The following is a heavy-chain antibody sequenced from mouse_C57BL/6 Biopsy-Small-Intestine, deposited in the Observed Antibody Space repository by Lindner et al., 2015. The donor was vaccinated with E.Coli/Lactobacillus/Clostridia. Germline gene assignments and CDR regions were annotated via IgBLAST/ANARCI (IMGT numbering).Heavy chain of an antibody. J-gene: IGHJ1*01. CDR1: GGSFSSQP. CDR2: IIPLLGIP. D-gene: IGHD1-1*02. Sequence: SVKVSCKASGGSFSSQPISWVRQAPGQGLEWMGRIIPLLGIPDYAPMFQGRVTIIADKSTSTAYMDLNSLRSEDTAVYYCARESGTSASSYRRSVPSWFWGQGTMVTVSS. CDR3: ARESGTSASSYRRSVPSWF. V-gene: IGHV1-74*01.